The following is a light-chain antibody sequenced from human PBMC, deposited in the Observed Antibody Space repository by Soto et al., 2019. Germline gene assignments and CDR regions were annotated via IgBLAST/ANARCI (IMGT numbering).Light chain of an antibody. CDR2: DAS. CDR1: QSVSSY. Sequence: EIFLTQSPANLSLSPGERATLSCRASQSVSSYLAWYQQKPGQAPRLLIYDASNRATGIPARFSGSGSGTDFTLTISSLEPEDFAVYYCQQRSNWPRWTFGQGTKV. CDR3: QQRSNWPRWT. J-gene: IGKJ1*01. V-gene: IGKV3-11*01.